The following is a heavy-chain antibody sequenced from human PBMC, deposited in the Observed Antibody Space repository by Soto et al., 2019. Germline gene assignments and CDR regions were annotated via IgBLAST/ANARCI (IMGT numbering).Heavy chain of an antibody. CDR1: GFSFSSYT. Sequence: GGSLRLSCEASGFSFSSYTMNWVRQAPGKGLEWVSRMTGDGRTTQYADSVKGRFTASRDNAKSTLYLQMNSLRAEDTAVYYCATAEVDYWGPGTLVTVSS. V-gene: IGHV3-74*03. J-gene: IGHJ4*02. CDR2: MTGDGRTT. CDR3: ATAEVDY.